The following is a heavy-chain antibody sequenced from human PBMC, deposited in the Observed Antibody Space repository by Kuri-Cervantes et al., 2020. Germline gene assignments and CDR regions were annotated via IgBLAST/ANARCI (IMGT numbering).Heavy chain of an antibody. J-gene: IGHJ4*01. CDR2: ISGSGGST. CDR1: EFTFSNFV. CDR3: AKDGRNYSPSYFDS. Sequence: GESLKISCVVSEFTFSNFVMTWVRRAPGKGLEWVSAISGSGGSTYYADSVTGRFTISRDNANNEVHLQMHSLRAEDTAVYYCAKDGRNYSPSYFDSWGHGTLVTVSS. V-gene: IGHV3-23*01. D-gene: IGHD4-11*01.